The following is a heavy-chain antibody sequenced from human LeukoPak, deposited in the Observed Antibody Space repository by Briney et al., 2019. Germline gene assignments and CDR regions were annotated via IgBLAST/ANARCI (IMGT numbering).Heavy chain of an antibody. Sequence: SVKVSCKTPGGTFSNYVVTWVRQAPGQGLEWMGRIIPRFGTANYAQKFQGRVTITTDESTSTAYMELSSLRSEDTAVYYCARNRGGYNYNWFDPWGQGTLVTVSS. CDR1: GGTFSNYV. V-gene: IGHV1-69*05. CDR3: ARNRGGYNYNWFDP. CDR2: IIPRFGTA. D-gene: IGHD5-24*01. J-gene: IGHJ5*02.